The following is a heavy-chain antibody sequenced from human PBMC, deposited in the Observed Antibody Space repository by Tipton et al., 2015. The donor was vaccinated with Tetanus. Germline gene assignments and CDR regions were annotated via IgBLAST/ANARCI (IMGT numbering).Heavy chain of an antibody. CDR3: ARGRNWGTDY. CDR1: GGSVRSNSYY. Sequence: TLSLTCTVSGGSVRSNSYYWGWIRQPPGKGLEWVGNIYYSGGAYYKSSLKSRTTISVDASKNQFSLRLTSVTAADTAVYYCARGRNWGTDYWGQGILVTVSS. V-gene: IGHV4-39*01. D-gene: IGHD7-27*01. CDR2: IYYSGGA. J-gene: IGHJ4*02.